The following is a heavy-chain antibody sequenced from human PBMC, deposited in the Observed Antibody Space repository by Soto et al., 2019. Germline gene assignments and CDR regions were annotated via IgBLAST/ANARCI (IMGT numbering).Heavy chain of an antibody. D-gene: IGHD6-13*01. CDR1: GGTFSSYA. Sequence: QVQLVQSGAEVKKPGSSVKVSCKASGGTFSSYAISWVRQAPGQGLEWMGGIIPIFGTANYAQKFQGRVTITADESTSTAYMELGSLRSEDTAVYYCARARLFGAAAGTDAFDIWGQGTMVTVSS. CDR2: IIPIFGTA. J-gene: IGHJ3*02. V-gene: IGHV1-69*01. CDR3: ARARLFGAAAGTDAFDI.